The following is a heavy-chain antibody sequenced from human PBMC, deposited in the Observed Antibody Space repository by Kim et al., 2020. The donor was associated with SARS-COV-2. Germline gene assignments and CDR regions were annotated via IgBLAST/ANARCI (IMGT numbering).Heavy chain of an antibody. D-gene: IGHD2-8*02. Sequence: GRFTISRDNAKTTLYLQMNSLRAEDTAVYYCAKAQGDIVLVVYAMAWFDPWGQGTLVTVSS. J-gene: IGHJ5*02. CDR3: AKAQGDIVLVVYAMAWFDP. V-gene: IGHV3-23*01.